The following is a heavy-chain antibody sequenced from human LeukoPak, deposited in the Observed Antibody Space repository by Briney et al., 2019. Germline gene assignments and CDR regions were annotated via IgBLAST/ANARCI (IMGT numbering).Heavy chain of an antibody. CDR2: ITSGSSYI. CDR1: GFTFSTYS. V-gene: IGHV3-21*01. CDR3: ARDYYDSSGGAFDI. D-gene: IGHD3-22*01. Sequence: GGSLRLSCAASGFTFSTYSMNWVRQAPGKGLEWVSSITSGSSYIYYADSVKGRFAISRDNAKNSLYLQMNSLRAEDTAVYYCARDYYDSSGGAFDIWGQGTMVTVSS. J-gene: IGHJ3*02.